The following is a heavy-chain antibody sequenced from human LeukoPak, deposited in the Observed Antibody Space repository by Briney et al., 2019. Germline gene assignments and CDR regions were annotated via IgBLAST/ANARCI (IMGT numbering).Heavy chain of an antibody. J-gene: IGHJ5*02. Sequence: PSETLSLTCAVSGGSISSGGYSWSWIRQPPGKGLEWIGYVYHSGSTYYNPSLKSRVTISVDRSKNQFSLKLSSVTAADTAVYYCARGMTTVTTWWFDPWGQGTLVTVFS. CDR2: VYHSGST. CDR1: GGSISSGGYS. V-gene: IGHV4-30-2*01. CDR3: ARGMTTVTTWWFDP. D-gene: IGHD4-17*01.